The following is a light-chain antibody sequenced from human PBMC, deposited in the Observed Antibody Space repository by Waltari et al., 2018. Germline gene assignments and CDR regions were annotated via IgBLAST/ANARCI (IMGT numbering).Light chain of an antibody. J-gene: IGLJ3*02. Sequence: QSVLTQPPSASGTPGQRVTISCSGTYSNIGNNVVNWYQQFPGKAPKLLIYRNDQRPSGVPDRFSGSKSGSSASLAISGLQSEDEADDYCAAWDDSLNGHWVFGGGTKVTVL. CDR1: YSNIGNNV. V-gene: IGLV1-44*01. CDR3: AAWDDSLNGHWV. CDR2: RND.